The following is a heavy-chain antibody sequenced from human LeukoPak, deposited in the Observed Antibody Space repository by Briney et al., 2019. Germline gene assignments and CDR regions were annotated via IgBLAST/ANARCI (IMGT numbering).Heavy chain of an antibody. J-gene: IGHJ5*02. CDR3: ARGLIPFTMVRGDPYNWFDP. Sequence: GASVKVSCKASGYTFTSYAMNWVRQAPGQGLEWMGWINTNTGNPTYAQGFTGRFVFSLDTSVSTAYLQISSLKAEDTAVYYCARGLIPFTMVRGDPYNWFDPWGQGTLVTVSS. CDR2: INTNTGNP. CDR1: GYTFTSYA. V-gene: IGHV7-4-1*02. D-gene: IGHD3-10*01.